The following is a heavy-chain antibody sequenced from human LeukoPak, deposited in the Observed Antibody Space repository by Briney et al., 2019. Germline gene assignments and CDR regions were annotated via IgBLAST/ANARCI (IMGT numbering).Heavy chain of an antibody. V-gene: IGHV3-48*02. D-gene: IGHD3-9*01. Sequence: SGGYLRLSCTASGFTFSSDSMNWVRQAPGKGLEWVSHIRSSSSTMDYAVSVKGRFTISRDDAKNSLFLQMNRLRDEDTAVYSCARGGDILTGYYLRLDYWGQGTLVTVSS. CDR1: GFTFSSDS. J-gene: IGHJ4*02. CDR3: ARGGDILTGYYLRLDY. CDR2: IRSSSSTM.